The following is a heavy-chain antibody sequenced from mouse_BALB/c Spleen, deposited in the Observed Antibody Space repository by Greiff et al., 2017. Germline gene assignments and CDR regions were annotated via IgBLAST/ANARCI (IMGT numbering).Heavy chain of an antibody. J-gene: IGHJ4*01. CDR3: ARAIYYDYVYAMDY. CDR1: GFSLTSYG. CDR2: IWAGGST. Sequence: VHLVESGPGLVAPSQSLSITCTVSGFSLTSYGVHWVRQPPGKGLEWLGVIWAGGSTNYNSALMSRLSISKDNSKSQVFLKMNSLQTDDTAMYYCARAIYYDYVYAMDYWGQGTSVTVSA. D-gene: IGHD2-4*01. V-gene: IGHV2-9*02.